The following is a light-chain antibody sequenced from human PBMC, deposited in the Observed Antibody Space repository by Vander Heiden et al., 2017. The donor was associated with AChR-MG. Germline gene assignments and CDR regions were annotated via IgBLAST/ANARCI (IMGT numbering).Light chain of an antibody. Sequence: QSALTQPASVSGSPGQSITISCTGTSSDVGGYNYVSWYQQHPGKAPKLMIYDVTNRPSGVSNPFSCSKSGNPASLTISGLQAEDEAYYYCSSHTSRSPLVFGGGTKLAVL. J-gene: IGLJ2*01. CDR1: SSDVGGYNY. CDR2: DVT. V-gene: IGLV2-14*03. CDR3: SSHTSRSPLV.